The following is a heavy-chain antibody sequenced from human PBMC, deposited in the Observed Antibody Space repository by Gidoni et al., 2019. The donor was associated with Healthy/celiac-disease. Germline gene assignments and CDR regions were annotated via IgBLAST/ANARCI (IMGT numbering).Heavy chain of an antibody. CDR2: ISSSGSTI. CDR1: GFTFSSYE. D-gene: IGHD2-15*01. V-gene: IGHV3-48*03. J-gene: IGHJ4*02. Sequence: EVQLVESGGGLVQPGGSLRLSCAASGFTFSSYEMTWVRQAPGKGLEWVSYISSSGSTIYYADSVKGRFTISRDNAKNSLYLQMNSLRAEDTAVYYCAKLRRRWHLDYWGQGTLVTVSS. CDR3: AKLRRRWHLDY.